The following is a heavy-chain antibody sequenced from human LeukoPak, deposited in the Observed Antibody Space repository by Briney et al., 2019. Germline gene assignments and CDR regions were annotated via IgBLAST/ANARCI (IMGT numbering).Heavy chain of an antibody. J-gene: IGHJ1*01. D-gene: IGHD3-3*01. CDR3: ARDSSHYYDFWSGYYDAEYFQH. CDR1: GGSISSYY. V-gene: IGHV4-59*01. CDR2: IYYSGST. Sequence: PSETLSLTCTVSGGSISSYYWSWIRQPPGKGLEWIGYIYYSGSTNYNPSLKSRVTISVDTSKNQFSLKLSSVTAADTAVYYCARDSSHYYDFWSGYYDAEYFQHWGQGTLVTVSS.